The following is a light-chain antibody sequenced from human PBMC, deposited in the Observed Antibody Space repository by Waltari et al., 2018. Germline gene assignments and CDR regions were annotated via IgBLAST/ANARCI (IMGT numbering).Light chain of an antibody. CDR3: QAWGTGTKRE. J-gene: IGLJ2*01. CDR1: SGHSSYA. Sequence: QVVLTQSPSASASLGASVKLTCTLSSGHSSYAIAWHQQQPEKGPRYLMKVTRDGSHSRGDGIPERFSGSSAGAGRYLTIARRQSEDEADYYCQAWGTGTKREFGGGTKLTVL. V-gene: IGLV4-69*01. CDR2: VTRDGSH.